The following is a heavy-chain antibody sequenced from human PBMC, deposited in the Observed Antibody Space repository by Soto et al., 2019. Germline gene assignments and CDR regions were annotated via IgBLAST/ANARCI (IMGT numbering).Heavy chain of an antibody. CDR3: VRGDGGYFDQ. D-gene: IGHD2-15*01. CDR1: GYTFTNYG. CDR2: ISAYNGHT. J-gene: IGHJ4*02. Sequence: QVPLVQSGVEVKKPGASVKVSCKTMGYTFTNYGLSWVRQAPGEGLEWLGWISAYNGHTKYAQKVQDRVPLTTDTSATTAYLELRSLRSDGTAVYYCVRGDGGYFDQWGQGILVLVSS. V-gene: IGHV1-18*01.